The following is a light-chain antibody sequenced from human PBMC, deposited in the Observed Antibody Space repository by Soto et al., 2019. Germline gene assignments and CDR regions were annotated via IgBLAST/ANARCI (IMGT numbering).Light chain of an antibody. V-gene: IGKV3-20*01. CDR1: QAVPGSS. J-gene: IGKJ1*01. Sequence: IDLTQSPDTLSLSPGERATLDCRASQAVPGSSLAWYQQKPGQVPRLLIYAASIRATGIPDRFSGSGSGTDFTLTISRLEPEDFAVYHCQQHAPSPWTFGQGTKVEIK. CDR2: AAS. CDR3: QQHAPSPWT.